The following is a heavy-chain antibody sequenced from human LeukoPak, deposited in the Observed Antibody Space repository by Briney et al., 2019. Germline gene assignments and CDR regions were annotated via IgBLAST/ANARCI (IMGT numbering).Heavy chain of an antibody. V-gene: IGHV1-2*02. Sequence: ASVKVSCKASGYTFTGYYMHWARQAPGQGLEWMGWINPNSGGTNYAQKFQGRVTMTRDTSISTAYMELSRLRSDDTAVYYCARARIQYYDFWSGYSHWGQGTLVTVSS. CDR2: INPNSGGT. D-gene: IGHD3-3*01. J-gene: IGHJ4*02. CDR3: ARARIQYYDFWSGYSH. CDR1: GYTFTGYY.